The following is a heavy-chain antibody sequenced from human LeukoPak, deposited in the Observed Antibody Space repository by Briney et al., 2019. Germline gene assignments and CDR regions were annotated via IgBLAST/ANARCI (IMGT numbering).Heavy chain of an antibody. D-gene: IGHD3-22*01. CDR2: ISNGGYTT. V-gene: IGHV3-48*03. CDR1: GFIFTSYE. J-gene: IGHJ4*02. Sequence: GGSLRLSCAASGFIFTSYEMNWVRQAPGKGLEWISYISNGGYTTYYADSVKGRFTISRDNAKTSLYLQMSSLRAEDTAVYYCAKDMYYYDSSGYYYFYFDYWGQGTLVTVSS. CDR3: AKDMYYYDSSGYYYFYFDY.